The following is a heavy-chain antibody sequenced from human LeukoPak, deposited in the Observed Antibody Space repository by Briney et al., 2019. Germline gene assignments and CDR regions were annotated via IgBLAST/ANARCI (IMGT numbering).Heavy chain of an antibody. J-gene: IGHJ4*02. D-gene: IGHD6-19*01. CDR2: ISGSGGST. CDR1: GFTFSSYA. Sequence: GGSLRLSCAASGFTFSSYAMSWVRLAPGKRLEWVSAISGSGGSTYYADSVKGRFTISRDNSKNTLYLQMNSLRAEDTAVYYCAKVVAVAGIDYWGQGTLVTVSS. V-gene: IGHV3-23*01. CDR3: AKVVAVAGIDY.